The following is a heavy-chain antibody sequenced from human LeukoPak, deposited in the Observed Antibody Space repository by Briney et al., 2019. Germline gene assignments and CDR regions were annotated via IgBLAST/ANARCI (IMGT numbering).Heavy chain of an antibody. Sequence: PGGSLRLSCAASGFTFSSYGMSWVRQAPGKGLEWVSAISGSGGSTYYADSVKGRFTISRDNAKNTLYLQMNSLRAEDTAVYYCAREMYSGSYYAFDIWGQGTMVTVSS. CDR3: AREMYSGSYYAFDI. J-gene: IGHJ3*02. CDR1: GFTFSSYG. D-gene: IGHD1-26*01. CDR2: ISGSGGST. V-gene: IGHV3-23*01.